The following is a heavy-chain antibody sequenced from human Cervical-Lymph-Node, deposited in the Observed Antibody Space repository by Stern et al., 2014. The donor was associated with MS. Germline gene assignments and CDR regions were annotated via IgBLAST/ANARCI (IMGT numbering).Heavy chain of an antibody. V-gene: IGHV4-34*01. CDR2: INHSGST. D-gene: IGHD3-22*01. CDR1: GGSFSGYY. J-gene: IGHJ3*02. CDR3: ARSYYDSSAWLYAFDI. Sequence: QVQLQQWGAGLLKPSETLSLTCAVYGGSFSGYYWSWIRQPPGKGLEWIGEINHSGSTNSNPSLQRRVTISIDTSKNQFSLKLSSVTAADTAVYYCARSYYDSSAWLYAFDIWGQGTMVTVSS.